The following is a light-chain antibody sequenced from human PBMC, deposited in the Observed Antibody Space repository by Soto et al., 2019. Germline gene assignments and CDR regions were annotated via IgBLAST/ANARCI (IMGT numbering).Light chain of an antibody. Sequence: EIVLTQSPGTLSLSPGERSTLSCRASQSVSSSYLAWSQQKPGQSPMLLISGASSRATGIPDRFSGSGSGTDFTLTISRMEPEDFAVYFCHQYGSSPWTFGQGTKVDI. CDR3: HQYGSSPWT. V-gene: IGKV3-20*01. CDR2: GAS. CDR1: QSVSSSY. J-gene: IGKJ1*01.